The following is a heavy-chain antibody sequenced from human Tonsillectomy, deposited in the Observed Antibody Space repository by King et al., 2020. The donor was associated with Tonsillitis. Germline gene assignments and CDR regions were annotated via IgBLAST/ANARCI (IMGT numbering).Heavy chain of an antibody. V-gene: IGHV4-4*09. CDR1: GGSSSSYF. CDR3: ARGSLEECKGSSCSLKDFIDS. D-gene: IGHD2-15*01. J-gene: IGHJ5*01. Sequence: QLQESGPGLVKPSETLSLTCTVSGGSSSSYFWTWIRQPPGKGLEWIGHMYLSGNIEYNPSLQSRVTISPDTSNNQFSLELTSVTAADTAVYYCARGSLEECKGSSCSLKDFIDSWGQGIPVTVSS. CDR2: MYLSGNI.